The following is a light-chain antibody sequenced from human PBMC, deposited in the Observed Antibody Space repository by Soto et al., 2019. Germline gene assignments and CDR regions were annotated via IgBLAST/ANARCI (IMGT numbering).Light chain of an antibody. CDR2: KAT. Sequence: DIQMTQSPSTLSASVGDGVTITCRASQSIGSWLAWYQQKPGKAPKLLISKATNLQSGVPSRFSESGSGTDFSLTISSLQPVDSATYYCQQYNDFQYTFGQGTKLEI. J-gene: IGKJ2*01. CDR1: QSIGSW. CDR3: QQYNDFQYT. V-gene: IGKV1-5*03.